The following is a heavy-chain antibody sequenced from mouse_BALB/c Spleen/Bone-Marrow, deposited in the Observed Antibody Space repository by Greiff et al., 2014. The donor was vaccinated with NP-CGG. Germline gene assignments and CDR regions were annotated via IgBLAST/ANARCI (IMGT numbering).Heavy chain of an antibody. CDR2: ISSGGST. CDR1: GFTFSSYA. D-gene: IGHD2-2*01. J-gene: IGHJ3*01. CDR3: AREMVTGFAY. V-gene: IGHV5-6-5*01. Sequence: EVKLMESGGGLVKPGGSLKLSCAASGFTFSSYAMSWVRQTPEKRLEWVESISSGGSTYYPDSVKGRFTISRDNARNILYLQMSSLRSEDTAMYYCAREMVTGFAYWGQGTLVTVSA.